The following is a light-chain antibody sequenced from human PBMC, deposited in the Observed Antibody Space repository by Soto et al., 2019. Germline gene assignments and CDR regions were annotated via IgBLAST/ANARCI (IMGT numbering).Light chain of an antibody. J-gene: IGLJ7*01. V-gene: IGLV1-44*01. CDR2: SND. CDR3: AAWDDSLNGAV. Sequence: QAVVTQPPSTSGTPGQRVTISCSGSSSNIGSNTVNWYQQLPGTAPKLLIYSNDQRPSGVPDRFSGSKSGTSASLAISGLQSDDAADYYCAAWDDSLNGAVFGGGTQLTVL. CDR1: SSNIGSNT.